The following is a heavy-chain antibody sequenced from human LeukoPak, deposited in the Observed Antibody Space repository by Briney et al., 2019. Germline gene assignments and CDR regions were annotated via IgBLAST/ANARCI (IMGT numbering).Heavy chain of an antibody. J-gene: IGHJ4*02. Sequence: SETLSLTCTVSGASISSGGHYWSWIRQHPGKGLEWIGYIYHSGSTYYNPSLKSRVTISVDTSKNQFSLKLSSVTAADTAVYYCARVSNQSKYSIGKYWGQGTLVTVSS. D-gene: IGHD1-14*01. CDR3: ARVSNQSKYSIGKY. V-gene: IGHV4-31*03. CDR1: GASISSGGHY. CDR2: IYHSGST.